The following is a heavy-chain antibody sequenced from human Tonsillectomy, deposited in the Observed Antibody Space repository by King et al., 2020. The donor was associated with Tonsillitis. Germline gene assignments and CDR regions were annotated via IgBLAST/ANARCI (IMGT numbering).Heavy chain of an antibody. D-gene: IGHD4-11*01. Sequence: VQLVESGGGLVQPGRSLRLSCAASGFTFDDYAMHWVRQAPGKGLEWVSGISWNSGSIGYADSLKGRFTISRDNAKNSLYLQMNSLRAEDTALYYCAKDTSRYSNYEFDNWGQGTLVTVSS. V-gene: IGHV3-9*01. J-gene: IGHJ4*02. CDR1: GFTFDDYA. CDR3: AKDTSRYSNYEFDN. CDR2: ISWNSGSI.